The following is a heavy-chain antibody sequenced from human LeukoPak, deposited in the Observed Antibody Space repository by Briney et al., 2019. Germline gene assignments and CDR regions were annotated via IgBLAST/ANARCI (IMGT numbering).Heavy chain of an antibody. Sequence: GGSLRLSCAASGFTFNSYAMTWVRQAPGKGLEWVSSVSDSGDYTYYADSVKGRFTISRDNSKNTLYLQMNSLRAEDTAVYYCAKDPVGIAARHGDYWGQGTLVTVSS. CDR2: VSDSGDYT. CDR1: GFTFNSYA. D-gene: IGHD6-6*01. V-gene: IGHV3-23*01. CDR3: AKDPVGIAARHGDY. J-gene: IGHJ4*02.